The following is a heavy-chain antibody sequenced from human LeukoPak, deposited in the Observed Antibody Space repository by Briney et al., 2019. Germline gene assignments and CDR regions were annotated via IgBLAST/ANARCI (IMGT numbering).Heavy chain of an antibody. CDR3: AKDQRSSPTWFDP. J-gene: IGHJ5*02. Sequence: GGSLRLSCAASGFTFSSYAMSWVRQAPGKGLEWVSAISGSGGSTYYADSVKGRFTITRDNSKTTLYLRMNSRRAEDTAVYYCAKDQRSSPTWFDPWGQGTLVTVSS. V-gene: IGHV3-23*01. CDR1: GFTFSSYA. CDR2: ISGSGGST. D-gene: IGHD6-13*01.